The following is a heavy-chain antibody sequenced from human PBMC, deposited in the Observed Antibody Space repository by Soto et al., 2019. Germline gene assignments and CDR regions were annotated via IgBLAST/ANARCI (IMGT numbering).Heavy chain of an antibody. CDR2: ISSSSSYT. V-gene: IGHV3-11*06. J-gene: IGHJ6*02. Sequence: PGGSLRLSCAASGFTFSDYYMSWIRQAPGKGLEWVSYISSSSSYTNYADSVKGLFTISRDNAKNSLYLQMNSLRAEDTAVYYCARDRGYCSGGSCYSISYGMDVWGQGTTVTVSS. D-gene: IGHD2-15*01. CDR3: ARDRGYCSGGSCYSISYGMDV. CDR1: GFTFSDYY.